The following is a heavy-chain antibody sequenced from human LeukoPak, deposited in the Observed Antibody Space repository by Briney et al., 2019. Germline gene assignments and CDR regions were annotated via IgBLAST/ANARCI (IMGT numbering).Heavy chain of an antibody. CDR3: ARDRGGSGWHEFDY. V-gene: IGHV3-7*01. J-gene: IGHJ4*02. D-gene: IGHD6-19*01. CDR2: IKQDGSEK. Sequence: GGSLRISCAASGFTSSNYWMSWVRQAPGKGLEWVANIKQDGSEKYYVDSVKGRFTISRDNAKNSLYLQMNSLRAEDTAVYYCARDRGGSGWHEFDYWGQGTLVTVSS. CDR1: GFTSSNYW.